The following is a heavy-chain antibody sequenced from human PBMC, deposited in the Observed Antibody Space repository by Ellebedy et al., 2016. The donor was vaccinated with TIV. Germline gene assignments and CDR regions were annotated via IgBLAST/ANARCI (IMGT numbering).Heavy chain of an antibody. J-gene: IGHJ4*02. CDR2: INPNSGGT. V-gene: IGHV1-2*04. CDR1: GGTFSSYA. Sequence: ASVKVSXXASGGTFSSYAISWVRQAPGQGLEWMGWINPNSGGTNYAQKFQGWVTMTRDTSISTAYMELSRLRSDDTAVYYCARGLNTSQFDYWGQGTLVTVSS. CDR3: ARGLNTSQFDY. D-gene: IGHD2-2*01.